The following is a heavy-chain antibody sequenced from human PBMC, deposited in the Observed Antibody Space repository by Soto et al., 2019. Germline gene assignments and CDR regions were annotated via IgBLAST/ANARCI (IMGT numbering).Heavy chain of an antibody. J-gene: IGHJ4*02. D-gene: IGHD6-6*01. Sequence: QVQLVQSGAEVKKPGASVKVSCKASGYTFTSYDINWVRQATGQGLEWMGGIIPIFGTANYAQKFQGRVTITADESTSTAYMELSSLRSEDTAVYYCARDRGPYSSSSLGYWGQGTLVTVSS. CDR3: ARDRGPYSSSSLGY. CDR1: GYTFTSYD. V-gene: IGHV1-69*01. CDR2: IIPIFGTA.